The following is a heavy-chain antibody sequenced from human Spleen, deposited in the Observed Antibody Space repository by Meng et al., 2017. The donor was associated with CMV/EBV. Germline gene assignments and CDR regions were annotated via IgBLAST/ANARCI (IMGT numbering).Heavy chain of an antibody. V-gene: IGHV1-46*01. D-gene: IGHD3-22*01. CDR3: ARVDDSSGYTPSFDY. CDR1: GGTFSSYA. CDR2: INPNGGST. J-gene: IGHJ4*02. Sequence: SGGTFSSYASSWVRQAPGQGLEWVGIINPNGGSTNYAQKFKGRVTLTRDTSTSTVYMELSSLRSEDTALYYCARVDDSSGYTPSFDYWGQGTLVTVSS.